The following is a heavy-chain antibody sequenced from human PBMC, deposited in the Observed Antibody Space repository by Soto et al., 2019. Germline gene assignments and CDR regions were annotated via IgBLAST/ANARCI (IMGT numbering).Heavy chain of an antibody. Sequence: PSETLSLTCTFSGGSMRSGSYYLCCIRHPPGNVLDWIGSIYHSGSTYYNPSLKSRVTISVDTPQKLFSLKLSSVTAADTAVYYCARLPYSYSGYDETYFDYWGQGTLVTVSS. CDR3: ARLPYSYSGYDETYFDY. CDR2: IYHSGST. J-gene: IGHJ4*02. D-gene: IGHD5-12*01. V-gene: IGHV4-39*07. CDR1: GGSMRSGSYY.